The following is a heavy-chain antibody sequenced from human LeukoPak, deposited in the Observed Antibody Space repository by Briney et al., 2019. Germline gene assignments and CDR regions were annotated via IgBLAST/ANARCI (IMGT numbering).Heavy chain of an antibody. J-gene: IGHJ3*02. CDR3: ARGGYFHSFEI. D-gene: IGHD5-12*01. CDR1: GFTFNRYW. Sequence: PGGSLRLSCGASGFTFNRYWFHWVRQAPGKGLVWVSRIDIDGTDTIYADSVKGRFAISRDNAKNTLYLQMDSLRAEDTAVYYCARGGYFHSFEIWGQGTMVTVSS. V-gene: IGHV3-74*01. CDR2: IDIDGTDT.